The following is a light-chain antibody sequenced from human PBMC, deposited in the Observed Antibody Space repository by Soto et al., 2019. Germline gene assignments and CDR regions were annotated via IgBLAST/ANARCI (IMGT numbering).Light chain of an antibody. CDR1: QSISSW. CDR2: KAS. Sequence: DIQMTQSPSTLSASVGDRVTLTCRARQSISSWLAWCQQKPGKAPKLLIYKASSSESGVPSRFSGSGSGTDFTLTISSLQPDDFATYYCQQYNIYPWTFGQGTKVEIK. J-gene: IGKJ1*01. CDR3: QQYNIYPWT. V-gene: IGKV1-5*03.